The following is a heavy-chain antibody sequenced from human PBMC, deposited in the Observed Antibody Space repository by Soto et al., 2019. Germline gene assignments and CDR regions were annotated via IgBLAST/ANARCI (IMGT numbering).Heavy chain of an antibody. V-gene: IGHV4-30-2*01. D-gene: IGHD6-13*01. J-gene: IGHJ5*02. CDR1: DGSTSSVGYS. CDR2: ISHSGST. CDR3: ARRERAAGTDWWFDP. Sequence: SETICLSCAVSDGSTSSVGYSWSCLRQPPGKGLEWIGYISHSGSTYYNPSLKSRVTISVDTSKNQFSLRLSSVTAADTAVYYCARRERAAGTDWWFDPWGQGTLVT.